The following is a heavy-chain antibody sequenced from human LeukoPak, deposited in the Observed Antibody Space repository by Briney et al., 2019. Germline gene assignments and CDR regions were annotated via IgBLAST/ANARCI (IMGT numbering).Heavy chain of an antibody. Sequence: PGGSLRLSCAASGFTFSSYAMSWVRQAPGKGLEWVSAMSGSGGSTYYADSVKGRFTISRDNSKNLLYLQMNSLRAEDTAVYYCAHIDYVDTAMENYFDYWGQGTLVTVSS. CDR3: AHIDYVDTAMENYFDY. V-gene: IGHV3-23*01. CDR1: GFTFSSYA. D-gene: IGHD5-18*01. CDR2: MSGSGGST. J-gene: IGHJ4*02.